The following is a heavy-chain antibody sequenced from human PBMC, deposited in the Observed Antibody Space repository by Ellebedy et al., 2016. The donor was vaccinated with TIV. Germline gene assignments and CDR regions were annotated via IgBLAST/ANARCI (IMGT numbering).Heavy chain of an antibody. V-gene: IGHV1-69*04. Sequence: AASVKVSCKASGGTFSSYAISWVRQAPGQGLEWMGRIIPILGIANYAQKFQGRVTITADKSTSTAYMELSSLRSEDTAVYYCAFRRDGYNYYFDYWGQGTLVTVSS. CDR1: GGTFSSYA. CDR2: IIPILGIA. CDR3: AFRRDGYNYYFDY. D-gene: IGHD5-24*01. J-gene: IGHJ4*02.